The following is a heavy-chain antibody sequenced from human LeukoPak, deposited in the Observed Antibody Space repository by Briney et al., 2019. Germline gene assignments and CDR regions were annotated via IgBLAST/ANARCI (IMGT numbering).Heavy chain of an antibody. Sequence: PGGSLRLSCAASGFTFSSYSMNWVRQAPGKGLEWVSSISSSSSYIYYADSVKGRFTISRDNAKNSLYLQMNSLRAEDTAVYYCARETTYYDFWRFGTHTTYYGMDVWGQGTTVTVSS. V-gene: IGHV3-21*01. CDR2: ISSSSSYI. D-gene: IGHD3-3*01. CDR1: GFTFSSYS. J-gene: IGHJ6*02. CDR3: ARETTYYDFWRFGTHTTYYGMDV.